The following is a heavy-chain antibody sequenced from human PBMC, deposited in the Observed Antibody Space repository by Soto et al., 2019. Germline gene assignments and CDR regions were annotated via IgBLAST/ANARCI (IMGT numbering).Heavy chain of an antibody. CDR3: AKDRGYSGYENSFDS. CDR1: GFTFSRYV. V-gene: IGHV3-23*01. Sequence: PGGSLRLSCAASGFTFSRYVMTWVRQAPGQGLEWVSAISGSGAITYYADSVKGRFTISRDNSENTLFLQMNSLRAEDTAVYYCAKDRGYSGYENSFDSWGQGTLVTVSS. CDR2: ISGSGAIT. J-gene: IGHJ5*01. D-gene: IGHD5-12*01.